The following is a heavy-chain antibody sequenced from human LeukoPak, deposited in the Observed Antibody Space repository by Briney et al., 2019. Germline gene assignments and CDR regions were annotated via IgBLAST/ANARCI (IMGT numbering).Heavy chain of an antibody. CDR2: ISGSGGST. D-gene: IGHD3-9*01. J-gene: IGHJ3*02. CDR3: AKGGSPWLFDGDDAFDI. V-gene: IGHV3-23*01. CDR1: GFTFSSYA. Sequence: PGGSLRLSCAAPGFTFSSYAMSWVRRTPGKGLEWVSAISGSGGSTYYAASVKDRFTISRDNSKNTLYLQMNSLRAEDTAVYYCAKGGSPWLFDGDDAFDIWGEGTMVTVSS.